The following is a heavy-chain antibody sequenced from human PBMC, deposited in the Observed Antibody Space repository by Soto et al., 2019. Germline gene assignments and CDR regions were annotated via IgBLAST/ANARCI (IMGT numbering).Heavy chain of an antibody. J-gene: IGHJ4*02. CDR1: GGSISSSSYY. D-gene: IGHD3-3*01. CDR3: ARQVHRGYDFWSGYSGGCFDY. V-gene: IGHV4-39*01. CDR2: IYYSGST. Sequence: SETLSLTCTVSGGSISSSSYYWGWLRKPPGKGLEWIGSIYYSGSTYYNPSLKSRVTISVDTSKNQFSLKLSSVTAADTAVYYRARQVHRGYDFWSGYSGGCFDYWGQGTLVTVSS.